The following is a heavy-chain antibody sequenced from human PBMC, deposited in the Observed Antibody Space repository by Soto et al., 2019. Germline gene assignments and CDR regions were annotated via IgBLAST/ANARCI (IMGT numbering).Heavy chain of an antibody. CDR2: ISGSGGST. V-gene: IGHV3-23*01. D-gene: IGHD6-13*01. CDR1: GFTFSNYV. Sequence: PGGSLRLSCVASGFTFSNYVMTWVRQAPGKGLEWVSAISGSGGSTYYADSVKGRFTISRDNSKKTLYLQVDSLRADDTAVYYCERPSIVGPGTYWGQGTLVTVSS. J-gene: IGHJ4*02. CDR3: ERPSIVGPGTY.